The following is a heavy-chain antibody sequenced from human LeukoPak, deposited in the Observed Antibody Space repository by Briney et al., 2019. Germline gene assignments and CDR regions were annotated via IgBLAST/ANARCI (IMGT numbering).Heavy chain of an antibody. J-gene: IGHJ5*02. CDR3: AGQDDSSGGGGFDP. Sequence: GRSLRLSCAASGFTFSSYGMHWVRQAPGKGLEWVAVIWYDGSNKYYADSVKGRFTISRDNSKNTLYLQMNSLRAEDTAVYYCAGQDDSSGGGGFDPWGQGTLVTVSS. CDR2: IWYDGSNK. CDR1: GFTFSSYG. V-gene: IGHV3-33*01. D-gene: IGHD3-22*01.